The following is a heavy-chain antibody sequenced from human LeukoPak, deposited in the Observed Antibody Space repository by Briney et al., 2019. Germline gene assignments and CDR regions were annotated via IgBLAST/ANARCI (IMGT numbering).Heavy chain of an antibody. D-gene: IGHD3-3*01. J-gene: IGHJ4*02. V-gene: IGHV3-48*03. Sequence: PGGSPRLSCAASGFTFSSYEINWVRQAPGRGLEWVSGISGSGSTIYYADSVKGRFTISRDNAKNSLSMQLHSLRAEDTGIYYCARAEIRNAFFFDGWGQGTLVTVSS. CDR1: GFTFSSYE. CDR2: ISGSGSTI. CDR3: ARAEIRNAFFFDG.